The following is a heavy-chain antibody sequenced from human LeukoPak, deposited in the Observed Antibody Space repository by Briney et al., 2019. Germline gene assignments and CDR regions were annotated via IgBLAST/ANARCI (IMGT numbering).Heavy chain of an antibody. CDR3: ARDLHYYGSGSYYDSNWFDP. D-gene: IGHD3-10*01. Sequence: ASVKVSCKASGGTFSSYAISWVRQAPGQGLEWMGRIIPILGIANYAQKLQGRVTITADKSTSTAYMELSSLRSEDTAVYYCARDLHYYGSGSYYDSNWFDPWGQGTLVTASS. CDR2: IIPILGIA. CDR1: GGTFSSYA. J-gene: IGHJ5*02. V-gene: IGHV1-69*04.